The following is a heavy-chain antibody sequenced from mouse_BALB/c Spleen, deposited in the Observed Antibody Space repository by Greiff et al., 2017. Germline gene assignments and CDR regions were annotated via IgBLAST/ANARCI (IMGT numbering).Heavy chain of an antibody. CDR1: GYTFTDYN. CDR3: ARSPNYYRYDGWYFDV. Sequence: EVQLQQSGPELVKPGASVKISCKASGYTFTDYNMHWVKQSHGKSLEWIGYIYPYNGGTGYNQKFKSKATLTVDNSSSTAYMELRSLTSEDSAVYYCARSPNYYRYDGWYFDVWGAGTTVTVSS. CDR2: IYPYNGGT. J-gene: IGHJ1*01. V-gene: IGHV1S29*02. D-gene: IGHD2-14*01.